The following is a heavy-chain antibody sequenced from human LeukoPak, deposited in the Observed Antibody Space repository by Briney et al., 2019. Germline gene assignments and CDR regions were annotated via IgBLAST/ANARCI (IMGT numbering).Heavy chain of an antibody. V-gene: IGHV3-43*01. CDR2: ITWNGDST. D-gene: IGHD5-12*01. J-gene: IGHJ6*03. CDR3: AKDKWLRGYYYYYMDV. CDR1: GFTFDDYN. Sequence: VGSQRLFCAAAGFTFDDYNMHWVRQVPGKGLEWVSLITWNGDSTYYADSVEGRFTISRDNSKNAQYLQMNSLRTEDTALYYCAKDKWLRGYYYYYMDVWGKGTTVTVSS.